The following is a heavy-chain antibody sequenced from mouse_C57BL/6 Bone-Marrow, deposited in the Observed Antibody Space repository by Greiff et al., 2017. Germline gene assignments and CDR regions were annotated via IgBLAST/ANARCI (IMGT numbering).Heavy chain of an antibody. Sequence: VQLQQSGAELVRPGASVKLSCTASGFNIKDDYMHWVKQRPEQGLEWIGWIDPENGDTEYASKFQGKATITADTSSNTADLQLSSLTSEDTAVYYCTYYYGSPSFDYWGQGTTLTVSS. J-gene: IGHJ2*01. CDR1: GFNIKDDY. D-gene: IGHD1-1*01. CDR3: TYYYGSPSFDY. V-gene: IGHV14-4*01. CDR2: IDPENGDT.